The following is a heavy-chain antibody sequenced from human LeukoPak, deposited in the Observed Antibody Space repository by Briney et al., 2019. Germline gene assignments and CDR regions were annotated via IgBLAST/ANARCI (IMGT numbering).Heavy chain of an antibody. CDR3: GRGYSYGRVWFDP. CDR1: GGSISSSNW. CDR2: IYHSGST. D-gene: IGHD5-18*01. V-gene: IGHV4-4*02. J-gene: IGHJ5*02. Sequence: SGTLSLACAVSGGSISSSNWWSWVRQPPGKGLEWIGGIYHSGSTNYNPSLKSRVTISVDTSKNQFSLKLSSVTAADTAVYYCGRGYSYGRVWFDPWGQGTLVTVSS.